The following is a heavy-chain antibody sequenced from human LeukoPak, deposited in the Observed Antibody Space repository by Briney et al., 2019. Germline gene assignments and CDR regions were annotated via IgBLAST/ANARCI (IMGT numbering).Heavy chain of an antibody. J-gene: IGHJ5*02. CDR1: GFTFSSYA. CDR2: ISDSGGST. CDR3: AKAVLATSITSWFDP. D-gene: IGHD3-3*02. Sequence: GGSLRLSCAASGFTFSSYAMNWVRQAPGKGLEWVSSISDSGGSTYYADSVKGRFTLPRDSSKSTLYLQMNSLRVEDTAVYYCAKAVLATSITSWFDPWGQGTLVTVSS. V-gene: IGHV3-23*01.